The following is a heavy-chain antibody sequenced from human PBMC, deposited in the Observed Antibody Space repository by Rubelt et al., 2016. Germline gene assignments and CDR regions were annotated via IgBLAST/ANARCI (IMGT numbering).Heavy chain of an antibody. D-gene: IGHD4-17*01. CDR3: ARANHGDYEDY. CDR1: GYTFTNYG. J-gene: IGHJ4*02. CDR2: IDAGNGDT. Sequence: QVQLVQSGAEVKKPGASVKVSCKASGYTFTNYGTHWVRQAPGQRLEWMGWIDAGNGDTKYSQKLKDRVSITRGASANTAYMELSSLRSEDTAVYYCARANHGDYEDYWGQGTLVTVSS. V-gene: IGHV1-3*01.